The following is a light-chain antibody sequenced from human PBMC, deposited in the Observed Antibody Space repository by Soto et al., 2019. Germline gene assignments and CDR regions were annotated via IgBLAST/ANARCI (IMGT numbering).Light chain of an antibody. CDR1: QSVSSSF. CDR2: GAS. V-gene: IGKV3-20*01. CDR3: QQYGSSPRT. Sequence: EIVLTQSPGTLSLSPGERATLSCRASQSVSSSFLAWYQQKPGQAPRLLIYGASSRATGIPDRFSGSGSGTNFTLNISRLEPDDFAVYYCQQYGSSPRTFGQGTKVDSK. J-gene: IGKJ1*01.